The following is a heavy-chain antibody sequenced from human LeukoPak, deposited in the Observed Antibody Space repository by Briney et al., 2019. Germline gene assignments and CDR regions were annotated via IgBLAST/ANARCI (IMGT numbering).Heavy chain of an antibody. D-gene: IGHD3-22*01. J-gene: IGHJ4*02. CDR1: GFTFSDYY. Sequence: GGSLRLSCAASGFTFSDYYMSWIRQAPGKGLEWVSYISSSGSTTNYADSVKGRFTISRDNAKNSLYLQMNSLRAEDTAVYYCAVDISGYFNTRGEGYWGQGTLVTVSS. V-gene: IGHV3-11*01. CDR2: ISSSGSTT. CDR3: AVDISGYFNTRGEGY.